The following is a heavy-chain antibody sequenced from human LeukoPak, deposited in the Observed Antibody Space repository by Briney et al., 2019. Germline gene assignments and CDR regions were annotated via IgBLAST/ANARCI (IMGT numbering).Heavy chain of an antibody. J-gene: IGHJ6*02. CDR3: TRDRGLMIYRHYGMDV. CDR1: GFTFDDYA. Sequence: GRSLRLSCAASGFTFDDYAMHWVRQAPGEGLEWVSGISWNSGSIGYADSVKGRFTISRDNAKNSLYLQMNSLRAEDTAVYYCTRDRGLMIYRHYGMDVWGQGTTVTVSS. D-gene: IGHD3-16*01. CDR2: ISWNSGSI. V-gene: IGHV3-9*01.